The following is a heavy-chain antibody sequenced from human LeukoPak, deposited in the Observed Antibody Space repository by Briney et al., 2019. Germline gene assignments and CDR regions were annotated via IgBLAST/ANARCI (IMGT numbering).Heavy chain of an antibody. CDR1: GFTFSSYW. D-gene: IGHD6-13*01. CDR3: ARSGSSRHFDY. V-gene: IGHV3-7*01. Sequence: GGSLRLSCAASGFTFSSYWMSWVRQAPGKGLEWVANIKQDGSEKYYVDSVKGRYTISRDNAKNSLYLQMNSLRAEDTAVYYCARSGSSRHFDYWGQGTLVTVSS. CDR2: IKQDGSEK. J-gene: IGHJ4*02.